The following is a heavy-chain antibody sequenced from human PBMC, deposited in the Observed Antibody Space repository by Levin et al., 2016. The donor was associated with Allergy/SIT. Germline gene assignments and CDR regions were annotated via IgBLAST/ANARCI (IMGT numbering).Heavy chain of an antibody. CDR1: GFAFHGYA. D-gene: IGHD1-1*01. Sequence: GGSLRLSCAASGFAFHGYAMHWVRQAPGKGLEWVAIIWFDGSNKYYADSVKGRFTISRDNSKNTVYLQMDSLRAEDTAIYFCARDLTTHYFDYWGQGTLVTVSS. CDR2: IWFDGSNK. J-gene: IGHJ4*02. CDR3: ARDLTTHYFDY. V-gene: IGHV3-33*01.